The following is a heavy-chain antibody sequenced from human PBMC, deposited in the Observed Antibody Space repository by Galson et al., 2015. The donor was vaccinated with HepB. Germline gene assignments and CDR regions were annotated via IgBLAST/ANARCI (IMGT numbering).Heavy chain of an antibody. J-gene: IGHJ4*02. V-gene: IGHV3-74*01. CDR2: INSDGSST. CDR3: ARQGVGAFDY. D-gene: IGHD1-26*01. CDR1: GFTFSRYW. Sequence: SLRLSCAASGFTFSRYWMHWVRQAPGKGLVWVSRINSDGSSTAYADSVKGRFTISRDNTKNTLYLQMNSLRAEDTAVYYCARQGVGAFDYWGQGTLVTVSS.